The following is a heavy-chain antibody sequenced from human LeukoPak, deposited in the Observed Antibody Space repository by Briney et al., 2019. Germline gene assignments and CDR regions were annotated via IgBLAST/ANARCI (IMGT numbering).Heavy chain of an antibody. Sequence: GASVRVSCKASGYTFTGYYMHWVRQAPGQGLEWMGWINPNSGGTNYAQKFQGRVTMTRDTSISTAYMELSRLRPDDTAVYYCARRSGSESADYWGQGTLVTVSS. CDR2: INPNSGGT. V-gene: IGHV1-2*02. CDR3: ARRSGSESADY. CDR1: GYTFTGYY. D-gene: IGHD3-10*01. J-gene: IGHJ4*02.